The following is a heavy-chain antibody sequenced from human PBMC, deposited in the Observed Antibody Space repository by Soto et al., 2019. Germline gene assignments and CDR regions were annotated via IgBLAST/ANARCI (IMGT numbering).Heavy chain of an antibody. Sequence: QVQLVQSGAEVKKPGSSVKVSCKASGGTFSSYAISWVRQAPGQGLEWMGGIIPIFGTANYAQKFQGRVTIPADESTSTADMELSSLRSEDTAVYYCARDYCTNGVCEAARAWFDPWVQGTLVTVSS. D-gene: IGHD2-8*01. CDR3: ARDYCTNGVCEAARAWFDP. CDR2: IIPIFGTA. V-gene: IGHV1-69*01. CDR1: GGTFSSYA. J-gene: IGHJ5*02.